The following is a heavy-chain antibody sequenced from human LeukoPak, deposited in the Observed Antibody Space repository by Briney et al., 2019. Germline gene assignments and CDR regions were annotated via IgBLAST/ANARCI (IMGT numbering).Heavy chain of an antibody. CDR1: GFTFSSYA. CDR3: ARDAYCSTTSCKEYFDL. V-gene: IGHV3-21*01. D-gene: IGHD2-2*01. CDR2: ISSRSSYI. J-gene: IGHJ2*01. Sequence: GGSLRLSCAASGFTFSSYAMSWVRQAPGKGLEWVSSISSRSSYIYYADSVKGRFTISRDNAKNSLYLQMNSLRAEDTAVYYCARDAYCSTTSCKEYFDLWGRGTLVTVSS.